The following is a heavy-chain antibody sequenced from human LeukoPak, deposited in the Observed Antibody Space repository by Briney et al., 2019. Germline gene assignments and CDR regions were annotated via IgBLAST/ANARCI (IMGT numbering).Heavy chain of an antibody. D-gene: IGHD7-27*01. V-gene: IGHV3-7*01. J-gene: IGHJ4*02. Sequence: DSLKGRFTISRDNVKNPLYLRMNSLRAEDTAVYYCARDLTGEPPFIDYWGQGTLVTVSS. CDR3: ARDLTGEPPFIDY.